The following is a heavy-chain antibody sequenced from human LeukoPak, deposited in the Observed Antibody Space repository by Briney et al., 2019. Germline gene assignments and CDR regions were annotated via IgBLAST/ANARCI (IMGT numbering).Heavy chain of an antibody. D-gene: IGHD6-19*01. CDR3: ATLRTGYSSGWSQSDY. V-gene: IGHV3-53*01. Sequence: GGSLRLSCAASGFIFSRNYMSWVRQAPGKGLEWVSVIYSDGTTYYADSVKGRFTISRDNSKNTLYLQMNSLRDEDTAVYYCATLRTGYSSGWSQSDYWGQGTLVTVSS. J-gene: IGHJ4*02. CDR2: IYSDGTT. CDR1: GFIFSRNY.